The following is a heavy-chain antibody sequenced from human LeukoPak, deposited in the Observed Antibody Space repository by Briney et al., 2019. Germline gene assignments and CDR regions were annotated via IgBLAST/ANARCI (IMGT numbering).Heavy chain of an antibody. CDR3: ARFSPRAMGNYLDF. CDR1: GGSISSGSYS. J-gene: IGHJ4*02. CDR2: IYPRGST. Sequence: TSETLSLTCAVSGGSISSGSYSWSWIRQPPGKGLEWIGYIYPRGSTYYNPSLKSRVILSLDKSANQFSLNLSSVTAADTAVYYCARFSPRAMGNYLDFWGQGTLVTVSS. D-gene: IGHD7-27*01. V-gene: IGHV4-30-2*01.